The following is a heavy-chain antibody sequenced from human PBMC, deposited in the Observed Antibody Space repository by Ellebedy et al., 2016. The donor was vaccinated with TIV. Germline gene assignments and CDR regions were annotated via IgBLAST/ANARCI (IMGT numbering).Heavy chain of an antibody. Sequence: SETLSLTCAVSGGSISSSNWWSWVRQPPGKGLEWIGYIYYSGSTNYNPSLKSRVTISVDTSKNQFSLKLSSVTAADTAVYYCARQEQWLVFDYWGQGTLVTVSS. V-gene: IGHV4-4*02. CDR1: GGSISSSNW. CDR3: ARQEQWLVFDY. D-gene: IGHD6-19*01. J-gene: IGHJ4*02. CDR2: IYYSGST.